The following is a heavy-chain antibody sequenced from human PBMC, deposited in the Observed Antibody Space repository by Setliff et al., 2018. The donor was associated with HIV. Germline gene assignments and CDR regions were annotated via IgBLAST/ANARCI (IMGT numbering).Heavy chain of an antibody. D-gene: IGHD3-10*01. CDR1: GLTFSNYA. CDR3: AQAQTSVSGSYYQYLQH. J-gene: IGHJ1*01. CDR2: IKQDGSEK. Sequence: GGSLRLSCSASGLTFSNYAMTWVRRAPGKGLEWVANIKQDGSEKYYVDSVKGRFTISRDNSKNTLYLRMNSLRAEDTAVYYCAQAQTSVSGSYYQYLQHWGQGTLVTVSS. V-gene: IGHV3-7*03.